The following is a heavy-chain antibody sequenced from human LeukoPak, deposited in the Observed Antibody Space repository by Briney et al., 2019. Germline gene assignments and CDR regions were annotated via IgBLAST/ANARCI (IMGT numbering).Heavy chain of an antibody. CDR2: IVVGRGNT. D-gene: IGHD1-26*01. CDR3: ARGEPPLVTSFDY. Sequence: ASVKVSCKASGFTFTSSAVQWVRQARGQRLEWIGRIVVGRGNTNYAQKFQERVTITRDMSTSTAYMELSSLRSEDTAVYYCARGEPPLVTSFDYWGQGTLVTVSS. V-gene: IGHV1-58*01. J-gene: IGHJ4*02. CDR1: GFTFTSSA.